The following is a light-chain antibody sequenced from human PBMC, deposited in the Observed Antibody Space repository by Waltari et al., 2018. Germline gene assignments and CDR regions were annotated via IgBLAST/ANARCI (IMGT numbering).Light chain of an antibody. CDR3: SSCLGGSNFV. CDR2: GVS. Sequence: QSALTQPPSASGSPGQSVTISCTGSSSDIGAYDYVFWYQQHPGKAPKLRMYGVSKRPSGGPDRFSGSQIGKTASLTVAGLQAEDEAEYYCSSCLGGSNFVFGTGTKVTVL. V-gene: IGLV2-8*01. J-gene: IGLJ1*01. CDR1: SSDIGAYDY.